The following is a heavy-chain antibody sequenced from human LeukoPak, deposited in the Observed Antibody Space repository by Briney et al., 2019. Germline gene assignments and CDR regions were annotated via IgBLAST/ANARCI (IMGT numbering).Heavy chain of an antibody. V-gene: IGHV3-66*04. Sequence: GGSLRLSCAASGFTVNSIYMRWVRQAPGKGLEWVSVIYSGGSTYYADSVKGRFTISRDNSKNPLYLQMNSLRAEDTAVYYCARQPEVVVTSFTAFVIWGQGTMVTVSS. CDR2: IYSGGST. CDR1: GFTVNSIY. D-gene: IGHD2-21*02. CDR3: ARQPEVVVTSFTAFVI. J-gene: IGHJ3*02.